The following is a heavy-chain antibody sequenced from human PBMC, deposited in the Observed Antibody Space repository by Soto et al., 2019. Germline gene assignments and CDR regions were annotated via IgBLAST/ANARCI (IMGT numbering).Heavy chain of an antibody. Sequence: ESGGVLVQAGGSLRLSCPTSGIIFYDYSMSWVRQAPGKGLEWVSGISGSGYSKYYADSVRGRLTISRDNSRNTLSLQMNSVRAEDTSVYYSANGVGDTCDNGYFFDYWGQGTLVAVSS. CDR1: GIIFYDYS. CDR2: ISGSGYSK. J-gene: IGHJ4*02. CDR3: ANGVGDTCDNGYFFDY. V-gene: IGHV3-23*01. D-gene: IGHD1-26*01.